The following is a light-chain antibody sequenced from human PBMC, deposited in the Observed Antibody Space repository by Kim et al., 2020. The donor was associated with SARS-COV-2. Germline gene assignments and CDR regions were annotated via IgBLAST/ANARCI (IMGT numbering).Light chain of an antibody. J-gene: IGKJ3*01. CDR2: VAS. CDR3: QNYNSAPFT. Sequence: DIQMTKSPSSLSASVGDRVTITCRASQDISNYLAWYQQKPGKVPKLLIYVASTLYSGVPSRFSGSASGTDFTLTISSLQPEDVATYYCQNYNSAPFTFGPGTKVDIK. CDR1: QDISNY. V-gene: IGKV1-27*01.